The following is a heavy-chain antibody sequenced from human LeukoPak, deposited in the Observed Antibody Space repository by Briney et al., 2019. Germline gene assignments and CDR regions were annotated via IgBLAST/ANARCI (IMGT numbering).Heavy chain of an antibody. D-gene: IGHD3-10*01. V-gene: IGHV3-23*01. J-gene: IGHJ6*03. CDR3: ARAMVRETYMDV. CDR1: GFTFSSYA. CDR2: ISGSGGST. Sequence: GGSLRLSCAASGFTFSSYAMSWVRQAPGKGLEWVSAISGSGGSTYYADSVKGRFTISRDNSKNTLYLQMNSLRAEDTAVYYCARAMVRETYMDVWGKGTTVTISS.